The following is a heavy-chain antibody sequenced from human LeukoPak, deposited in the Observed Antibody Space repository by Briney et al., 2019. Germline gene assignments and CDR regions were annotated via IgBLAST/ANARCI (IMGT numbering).Heavy chain of an antibody. J-gene: IGHJ6*03. CDR1: GFTFSDYY. V-gene: IGHV3-11*01. CDR3: ARGRLSTYYYYYYMDV. Sequence: GGSLRLSSAASGFTFSDYYMSWNRQAQGKGLEWVSYISSGSTIYYADSVKGRFTISRDNAKNSLYLQMNSLRAEDTAVYYCARGRLSTYYYYYYMDVWGKGTTVTVSS. CDR2: ISSGSTI. D-gene: IGHD2-21*02.